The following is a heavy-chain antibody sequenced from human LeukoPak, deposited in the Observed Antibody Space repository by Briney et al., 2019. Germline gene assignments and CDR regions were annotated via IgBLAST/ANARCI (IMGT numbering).Heavy chain of an antibody. D-gene: IGHD5-12*01. Sequence: SETLSLTCTVSGGSISSYYWSWIRQPAWKGLEWIGRIYTSGSTNYNPSLKSRVTISVDTSKNQFSLKLSSVTAADTAVYYCARVISGYDYADYWGQGTLVTVSS. CDR2: IYTSGST. J-gene: IGHJ4*02. CDR1: GGSISSYY. V-gene: IGHV4-4*07. CDR3: ARVISGYDYADY.